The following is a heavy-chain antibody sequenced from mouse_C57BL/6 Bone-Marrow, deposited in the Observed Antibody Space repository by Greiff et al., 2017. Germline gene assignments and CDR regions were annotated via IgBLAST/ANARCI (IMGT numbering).Heavy chain of an antibody. Sequence: QVQLQQPGAELVMPGASVKLSCKASGYTFTSYWMHWVKQRPGQGLEWIGEIDPSDSYTNYNQKFKGKSTLTVDKSSSTAYMQRSSLTSEDSAGYYCARGSNSYYFDYWGQGTTLTVSS. CDR3: ARGSNSYYFDY. CDR1: GYTFTSYW. CDR2: IDPSDSYT. V-gene: IGHV1-69*01. D-gene: IGHD2-5*01. J-gene: IGHJ2*01.